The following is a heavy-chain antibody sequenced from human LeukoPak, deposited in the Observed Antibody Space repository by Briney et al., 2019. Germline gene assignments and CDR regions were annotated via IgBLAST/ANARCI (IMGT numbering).Heavy chain of an antibody. V-gene: IGHV3-72*01. Sequence: GGSLRLSCAASGFTFSDYFIDWVRQAPGKGLEWVGRVRDKVHSYTTEYAASVKGRFTISRDDSKDSLFLQMDSLQIEDTAVYYCTRRSSTWYSDYWGQGTLVTVSS. CDR1: GFTFSDYF. D-gene: IGHD6-13*01. J-gene: IGHJ4*02. CDR2: VRDKVHSYTT. CDR3: TRRSSTWYSDY.